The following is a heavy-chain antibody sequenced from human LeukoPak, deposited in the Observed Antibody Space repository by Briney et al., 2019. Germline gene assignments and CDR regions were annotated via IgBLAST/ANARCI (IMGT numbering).Heavy chain of an antibody. Sequence: PGGSLRLSCAASGSTVSSNYMSWVRQAPGKGLEWVSVIYSGGSTYYADSVKGRFTISRDNSKNTLYLQMNSLRAEDTAVYYCARESRYYDILTGPLGMDVWGQGTTVTVSS. V-gene: IGHV3-53*01. CDR1: GSTVSSNY. CDR3: ARESRYYDILTGPLGMDV. D-gene: IGHD3-9*01. J-gene: IGHJ6*02. CDR2: IYSGGST.